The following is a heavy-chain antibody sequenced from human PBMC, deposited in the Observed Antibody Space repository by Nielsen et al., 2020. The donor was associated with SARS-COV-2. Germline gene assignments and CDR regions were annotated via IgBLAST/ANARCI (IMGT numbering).Heavy chain of an antibody. V-gene: IGHV3-7*03. CDR2: IKHDGSEK. D-gene: IGHD4-11*01. CDR1: GFTVNRND. Sequence: GGSLRLSCAASGFTVNRNDMSWVRQAPGKGLEWVPNIKHDGSEKYYVDAVKGRFTISRDNAKNSLYMQMNSLRADDTAVYYCARDYYSNLDYWGQGTLVTVSS. J-gene: IGHJ4*02. CDR3: ARDYYSNLDY.